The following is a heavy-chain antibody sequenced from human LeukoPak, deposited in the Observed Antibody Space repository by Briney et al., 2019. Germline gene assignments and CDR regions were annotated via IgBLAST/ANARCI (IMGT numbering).Heavy chain of an antibody. CDR1: GGSISSSSYY. CDR2: IYYSGST. Sequence: PSETLSLTYTVSGGSISSSSYYWGWIRQPPGKGLEWIGSIYYSGSTYYNPSLKSRVTISVDTSKNQFSLRLSSVTAADTAVYYCARTLTYYYDSSGRPDAYDIWGQGTMVTVSS. CDR3: ARTLTYYYDSSGRPDAYDI. J-gene: IGHJ3*02. D-gene: IGHD3-22*01. V-gene: IGHV4-39*01.